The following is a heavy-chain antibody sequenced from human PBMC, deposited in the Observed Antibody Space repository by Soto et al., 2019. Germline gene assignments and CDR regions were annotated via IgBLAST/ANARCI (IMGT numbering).Heavy chain of an antibody. CDR3: AREAAAAADY. D-gene: IGHD6-13*01. CDR2: INGDGRST. Sequence: WGSLRLSCAASGVSFRSFCIKLVRQAPGKGLVWVSRINGDGRSTAYADSVKGRFTISRDNAKNTVYLQMNSLRVEDTAGYYCAREAAAAADYWGQGTLVTVSS. J-gene: IGHJ4*02. CDR1: GVSFRSFC. V-gene: IGHV3-74*01.